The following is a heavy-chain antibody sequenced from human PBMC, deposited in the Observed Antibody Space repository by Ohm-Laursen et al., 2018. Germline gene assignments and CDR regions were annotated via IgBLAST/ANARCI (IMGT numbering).Heavy chain of an antibody. CDR1: GGSVSSGSYY. CDR2: INISGST. D-gene: IGHD1-26*01. Sequence: TLSLTCTVSGGSVSSGSYYWSWIRQPAGKGLEWIGRINISGSTNYNPSLKSRVTMSVDTPKNQFFLNLSSVTAADTAVYYCAGRGYWGQGTLVTVSS. CDR3: AGRGY. V-gene: IGHV4-61*02. J-gene: IGHJ4*02.